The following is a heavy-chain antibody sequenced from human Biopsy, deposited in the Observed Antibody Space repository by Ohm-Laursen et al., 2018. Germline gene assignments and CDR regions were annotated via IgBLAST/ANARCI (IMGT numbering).Heavy chain of an antibody. V-gene: IGHV1-2*02. D-gene: IGHD2-8*01. CDR1: SYTFTDYN. CDR3: ARDPLNGHKHFDY. CDR2: ISCKTGAT. Sequence: SSVKVSCKVSSYTFTDYNIHWMRQAPGQGLEWLGYISCKTGATNYAQKFQGTVTMTRDTSISTAYLALGSLRSADTAIYYCARDPLNGHKHFDYWGQGSLVTVSS. J-gene: IGHJ4*02.